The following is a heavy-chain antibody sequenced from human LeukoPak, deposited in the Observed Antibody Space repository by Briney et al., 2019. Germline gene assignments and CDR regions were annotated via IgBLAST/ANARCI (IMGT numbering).Heavy chain of an antibody. J-gene: IGHJ4*02. D-gene: IGHD3-10*01. CDR1: GYGFPTYW. CDR3: ARCMVRGVIKGSDY. CDR2: IYPGDSDT. Sequence: PGRSLRLSCKGSGYGFPTYWIAWVRQMPGKGLEWMGIIYPGDSDTRYNPSFQGQVTISADKSISTAYLQWGSLKASDTAMYYCARCMVRGVIKGSDYWGQGTLVTVSS. V-gene: IGHV5-51*01.